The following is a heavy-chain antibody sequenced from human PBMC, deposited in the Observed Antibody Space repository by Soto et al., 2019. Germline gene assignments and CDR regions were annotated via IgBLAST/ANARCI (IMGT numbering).Heavy chain of an antibody. Sequence: EASVKVSCKASGGTFSSYAISWVRQAPGQGLEWMGGIIPIFGTANYAQKFQGRVTITADESTSTAYMELSSLRSEDTAVYYCASGIAAAESPFYCYYYGMDVWGQGTTVTVSS. J-gene: IGHJ6*02. V-gene: IGHV1-69*13. CDR2: IIPIFGTA. CDR1: GGTFSSYA. D-gene: IGHD6-13*01. CDR3: ASGIAAAESPFYCYYYGMDV.